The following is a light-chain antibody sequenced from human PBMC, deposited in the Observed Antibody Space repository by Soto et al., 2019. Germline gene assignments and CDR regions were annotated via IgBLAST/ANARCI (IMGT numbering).Light chain of an antibody. CDR2: GAS. J-gene: IGKJ1*01. V-gene: IGKV3-20*01. Sequence: IVLPQSPSTLSLSPGERSTLSCMSSQSVSSSYLAWYRQKPGQAPRLLLYGASSRATGVPDRFSGSGSGTDFTLTISRLEPEDFAVYYCQQYGTSPWTFGQGTKVDIK. CDR1: QSVSSSY. CDR3: QQYGTSPWT.